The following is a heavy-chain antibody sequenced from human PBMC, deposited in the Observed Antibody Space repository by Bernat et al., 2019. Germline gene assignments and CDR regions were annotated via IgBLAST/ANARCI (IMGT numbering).Heavy chain of an antibody. V-gene: IGHV3-9*01. CDR2: ISWNSGSI. J-gene: IGHJ3*02. D-gene: IGHD1-7*01. CDR1: GFTFDDYA. CDR3: ARDQERRWELPSSFDI. Sequence: EVQLVESGGGLVQPGRSLRLSCAASGFTFDDYAMHWVRQAPGKGLEWVSGISWNSGSIGYADAVKGRFIISRDNSKNMLSLQMSSLRAEDTAVYYCARDQERRWELPSSFDIWGQGTVVTVSS.